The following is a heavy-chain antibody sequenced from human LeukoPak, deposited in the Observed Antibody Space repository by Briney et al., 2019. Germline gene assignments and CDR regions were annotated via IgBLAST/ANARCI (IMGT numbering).Heavy chain of an antibody. Sequence: PSETLSLTCTVSGGSISSSSYYWGWIRQPPGKGLEWIGSIYYSGSTYYNPSLKSRVTISVDTSKNQFSLELNSVTAADTAVYYCARLLWFGESGDWFDPWGQGTLVTVSS. CDR2: IYYSGST. D-gene: IGHD3-10*01. CDR3: ARLLWFGESGDWFDP. CDR1: GGSISSSSYY. V-gene: IGHV4-39*01. J-gene: IGHJ5*02.